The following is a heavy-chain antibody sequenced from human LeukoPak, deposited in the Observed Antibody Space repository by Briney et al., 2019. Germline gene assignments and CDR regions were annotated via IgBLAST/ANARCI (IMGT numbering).Heavy chain of an antibody. Sequence: ASETLSLTCAVYGGSFSGYYWSWICQPPGKGLEWIGEINHSGSTNYNPSLKSRVTISVDTSKNQFSLKLSSVTAADTAVYYCARGKGTRIAAAGSRNYYYYMDVWGKGTTVTVSS. V-gene: IGHV4-34*01. CDR2: INHSGST. CDR1: GGSFSGYY. CDR3: ARGKGTRIAAAGSRNYYYYMDV. D-gene: IGHD6-13*01. J-gene: IGHJ6*03.